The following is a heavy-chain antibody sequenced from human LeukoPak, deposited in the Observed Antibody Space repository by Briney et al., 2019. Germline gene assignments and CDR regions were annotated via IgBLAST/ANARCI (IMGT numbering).Heavy chain of an antibody. J-gene: IGHJ4*02. Sequence: PSETLSLTCTVSGGSISSYYWSWIRQPPGKGLEWIGYIYYSGSTNYNPSLKSRVTISVDTSKNQFSLMLTSVTAADTAVYYCARERSHYDSRGYYTPYYFDYWGQGTLVTVSS. CDR1: GGSISSYY. CDR2: IYYSGST. CDR3: ARERSHYDSRGYYTPYYFDY. D-gene: IGHD3-22*01. V-gene: IGHV4-59*01.